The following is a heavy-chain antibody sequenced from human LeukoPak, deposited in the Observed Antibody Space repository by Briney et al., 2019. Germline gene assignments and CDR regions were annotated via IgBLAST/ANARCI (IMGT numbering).Heavy chain of an antibody. CDR3: ARYARDGYNCWFDP. J-gene: IGHJ5*02. D-gene: IGHD5-24*01. CDR1: GGSISSYY. Sequence: SETLSLTCTVSGGSISSYYWGWIRQPPGKGLEWIGYIYTSGSTNYNPSLKSRVTISVDTSKNQFSLKLSSVTAADTAVYYCARYARDGYNCWFDPWGQGTLVTVSS. V-gene: IGHV4-4*09. CDR2: IYTSGST.